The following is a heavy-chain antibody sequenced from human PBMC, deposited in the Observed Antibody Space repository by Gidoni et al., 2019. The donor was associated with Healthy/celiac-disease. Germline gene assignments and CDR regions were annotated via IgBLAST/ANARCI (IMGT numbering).Heavy chain of an antibody. J-gene: IGHJ6*02. V-gene: IGHV3-73*01. CDR2: IRSKANSYAT. CDR3: TRPQYGDYGDYYYYYGMDV. D-gene: IGHD4-17*01. CDR1: GFTFSGSA. Sequence: EVQLVESGGGLVQPGGSLKLSCAASGFTFSGSAMHWVRQASGKGLEWVGRIRSKANSYATAYAASVKGRFTISRDDSKNTAYLQMNSLKTEDTAVYYCTRPQYGDYGDYYYYYGMDVWGQGTTVTVSS.